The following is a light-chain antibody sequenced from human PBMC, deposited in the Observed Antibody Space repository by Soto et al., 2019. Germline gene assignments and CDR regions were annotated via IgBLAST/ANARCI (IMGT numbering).Light chain of an antibody. CDR3: RQYGNSPWMYT. Sequence: IELTQSPDTLSSSPGERATLSCRASQTVSSDYLAWYQQKPGQAPRLLIYAASTRATGIPDRFSGSGSGTDFTLTITKLEPEDFGMYYCRQYGNSPWMYTFGRGTKVDIK. V-gene: IGKV3-20*01. CDR2: AAS. CDR1: QTVSSDY. J-gene: IGKJ2*01.